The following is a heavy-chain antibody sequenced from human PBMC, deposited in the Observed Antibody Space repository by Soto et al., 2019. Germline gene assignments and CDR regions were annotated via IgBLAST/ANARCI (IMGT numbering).Heavy chain of an antibody. V-gene: IGHV3-23*01. CDR1: GFTLRNYA. CDR2: NSATGGNT. J-gene: IGHJ6*02. Sequence: GGSLRLSCVASGFTLRNYAMGWVRQAPGRGLEWVSLNSATGGNTFYADSVKGRFTISRDNSKNTLYLQMNSLRAEDTAVYFCENARYGDPYYSTIDVWGQGTTVTVSS. CDR3: ENARYGDPYYSTIDV. D-gene: IGHD2-21*02.